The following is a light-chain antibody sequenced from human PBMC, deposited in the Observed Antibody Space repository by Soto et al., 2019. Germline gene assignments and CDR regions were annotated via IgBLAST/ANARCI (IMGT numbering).Light chain of an antibody. J-gene: IGLJ2*01. V-gene: IGLV1-44*01. CDR3: AAWDDSLNGMI. CDR2: NNN. Sequence: QSALTQPPLVSGTPGQRVTISCSGSNSNIGSNTVNWYQQLPGTAPKLLIYNNNQRPSGVPDRFSGSKSGTSASLAISGLQSEDEADYNCAAWDDSLNGMIFGGGTKLTVL. CDR1: NSNIGSNT.